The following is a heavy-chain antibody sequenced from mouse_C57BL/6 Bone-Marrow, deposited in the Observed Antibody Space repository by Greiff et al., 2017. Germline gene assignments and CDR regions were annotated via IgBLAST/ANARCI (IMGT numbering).Heavy chain of an antibody. CDR3: ARREGYGSSPWYCDV. CDR1: GFSLSTSGMG. V-gene: IGHV8-12*01. Sequence: QVTLKVSVPGILQSSQTLSLTCSFSGFSLSTSGMGVSWIRQPSGKGLEWLAHIYWDDDKRYNPSLKSQPTISKDTSRNHVFLKITGVDPAGTATYYGARREGYGSSPWYCDVWGTGTTVTVSS. D-gene: IGHD1-1*01. J-gene: IGHJ1*03. CDR2: IYWDDDK.